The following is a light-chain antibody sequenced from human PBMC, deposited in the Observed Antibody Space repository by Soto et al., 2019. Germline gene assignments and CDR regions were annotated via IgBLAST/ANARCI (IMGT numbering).Light chain of an antibody. CDR3: QQYGSSPTT. J-gene: IGKJ1*01. CDR1: QSVFNNH. Sequence: EIVLTQSPGTLSLSPGERATLSCRASQSVFNNHIGWYQQKPGQAPRRLIFGASFRATGIPDRFSGSGSGTGFTLTISRLEPEDFAVYYCQQYGSSPTTFGQGTKVDI. V-gene: IGKV3-20*01. CDR2: GAS.